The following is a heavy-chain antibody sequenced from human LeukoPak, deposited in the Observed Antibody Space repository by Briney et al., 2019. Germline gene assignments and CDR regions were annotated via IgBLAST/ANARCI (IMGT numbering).Heavy chain of an antibody. CDR1: GGSISSYY. J-gene: IGHJ4*02. CDR3: ARESYCGGDCPFDY. D-gene: IGHD2-21*02. V-gene: IGHV4-59*01. CDR2: IYYSGST. Sequence: SETLSLTCTVSGGSISSYYWSWIRQPPGKGLEWIGYIYYSGSTNYNPSLKSRVTISVDTSKNQFSLKPSSVTAADTAVYYCARESYCGGDCPFDYWGQGTLVTVSS.